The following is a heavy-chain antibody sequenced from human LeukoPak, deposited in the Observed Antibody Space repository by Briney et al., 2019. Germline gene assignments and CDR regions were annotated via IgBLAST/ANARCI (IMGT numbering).Heavy chain of an antibody. CDR3: ARDNTPYDTGAFDI. V-gene: IGHV1-2*02. CDR1: GYTFTGYY. CDR2: INPNSGGT. Sequence: ASVKVSCKASGYTFTGYYMHWVRQAPGQGLEWMGWINPNSGGTNYAQKFQGRVTMTRDTSISTAYMERRRLRSDATAVYYCARDNTPYDTGAFDIWGQGTMVTVSS. D-gene: IGHD3-22*01. J-gene: IGHJ3*02.